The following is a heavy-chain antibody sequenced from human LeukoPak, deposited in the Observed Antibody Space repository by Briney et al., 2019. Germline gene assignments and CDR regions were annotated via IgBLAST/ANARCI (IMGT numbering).Heavy chain of an antibody. Sequence: ASLKVSCKASGYTFTRYYIHWLRQAPGQGLEWLGWLNPNTGGTSYAQKFEGRVTITSDTSISAAYLELSSLTSDDTAIYYCAKSLAGTTVFWWFDPWGQGTLVTVSS. CDR3: AKSLAGTTVFWWFDP. CDR2: LNPNTGGT. V-gene: IGHV1-2*02. J-gene: IGHJ5*02. D-gene: IGHD1-7*01. CDR1: GYTFTRYY.